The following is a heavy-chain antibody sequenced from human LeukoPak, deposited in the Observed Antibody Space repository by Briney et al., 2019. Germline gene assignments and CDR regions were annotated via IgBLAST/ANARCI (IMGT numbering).Heavy chain of an antibody. CDR1: GFVFSRDN. CDR2: ISEAI. Sequence: GSLRLSCIASGFVFSRDNMNWVRRAPGKGLEWVAHISEAIYYADSVQGRFTISRDNAKNSLYLQTSNLRAEDTAMYYCVREVGRPKTFYFDSWGRGTPVTVSS. CDR3: VREVGRPKTFYFDS. D-gene: IGHD3-16*01. V-gene: IGHV3-48*04. J-gene: IGHJ4*02.